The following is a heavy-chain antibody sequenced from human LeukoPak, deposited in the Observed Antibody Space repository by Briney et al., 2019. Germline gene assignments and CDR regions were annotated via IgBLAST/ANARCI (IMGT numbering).Heavy chain of an antibody. CDR3: ARLVGAATDPFDY. CDR1: GGSVSSYC. V-gene: IGHV4-59*08. J-gene: IGHJ4*02. Sequence: SETLSLTCTVSGGSVSSYCWSWIRQPPGKGLEWIGYFYYSGSTYYNPSLKSRVTISIDTSKNQFSLKVSSVTAADTAVYYCARLVGAATDPFDYWGQGTLVTVSS. D-gene: IGHD1-26*01. CDR2: FYYSGST.